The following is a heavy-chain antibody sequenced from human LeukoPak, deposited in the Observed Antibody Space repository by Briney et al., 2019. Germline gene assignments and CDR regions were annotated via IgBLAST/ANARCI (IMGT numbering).Heavy chain of an antibody. Sequence: TGGSLRLSCAASGFTVGSNYMGWVRQAPGKGLEWVSVIYSGGRTYYADSVKGRFTISRDNSKNTLYLQMNSLRAEDTAVYYCAKHGYSSGIYDAFDIWGQGTMVTVSS. CDR2: IYSGGRT. CDR3: AKHGYSSGIYDAFDI. CDR1: GFTVGSNY. D-gene: IGHD6-19*01. J-gene: IGHJ3*02. V-gene: IGHV3-53*01.